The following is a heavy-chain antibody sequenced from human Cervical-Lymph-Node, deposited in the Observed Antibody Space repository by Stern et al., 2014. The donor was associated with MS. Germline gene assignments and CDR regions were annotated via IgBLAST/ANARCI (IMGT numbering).Heavy chain of an antibody. D-gene: IGHD2-15*01. CDR2: ISGSGGST. CDR3: AKDLLVCYGGNCYFPYYFDY. Sequence: EVHLVESGGGLEQPGGSLRLSCVASGFTFSNYAMSWVRQVPGKGLEWVSGISGSGGSTYYADSVKGRFPISRDNSKNTLFLQMNGLRVEDTAVYYCAKDLLVCYGGNCYFPYYFDYWGQGTLVTVSS. J-gene: IGHJ4*02. V-gene: IGHV3-23*04. CDR1: GFTFSNYA.